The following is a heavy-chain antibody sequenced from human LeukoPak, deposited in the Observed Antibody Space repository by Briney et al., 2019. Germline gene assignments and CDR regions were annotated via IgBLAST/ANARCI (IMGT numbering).Heavy chain of an antibody. Sequence: GGSLRLSCAASGFTFSSYAMSWVRQAPGKGLEWVSAISGSGESTYYADSVKGRFTFSRDNSKNTLYLQMNSLRAEDTAAYYCVRGNFNGGIDYWGQGTLVTVSS. V-gene: IGHV3-23*01. J-gene: IGHJ4*02. CDR2: ISGSGEST. CDR1: GFTFSSYA. D-gene: IGHD3-10*01. CDR3: VRGNFNGGIDY.